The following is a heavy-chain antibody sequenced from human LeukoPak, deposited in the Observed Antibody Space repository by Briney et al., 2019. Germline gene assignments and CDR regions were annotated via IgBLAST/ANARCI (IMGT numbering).Heavy chain of an antibody. CDR3: GRARAPNL. Sequence: SETLSLTCTVSSYSISSGYYWGWVRQPPGKGLQFIGTIYHSGSTYYNPPLKSRVTISLDTSKNQFSLKLSSVTAADTAVYYCGRARAPNLWGQGTLVTVSS. V-gene: IGHV4-38-2*02. J-gene: IGHJ4*02. CDR2: IYHSGST. CDR1: SYSISSGYY.